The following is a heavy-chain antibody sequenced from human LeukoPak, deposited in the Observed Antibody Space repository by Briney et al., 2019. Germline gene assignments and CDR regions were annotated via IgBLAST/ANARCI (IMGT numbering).Heavy chain of an antibody. Sequence: GRSLRLSCAASGFSFSRYAFHWVRQAPGKGLEWVAILSYDGSTKYYADSVKGRFTISRDNSKNTLYLQMNSLRAEDTAVYYCATDSSLCPNSWGQGTLVTVSS. CDR2: LSYDGSTK. V-gene: IGHV3-30-3*01. CDR3: ATDSSLCPNS. D-gene: IGHD2-2*01. J-gene: IGHJ4*02. CDR1: GFSFSRYA.